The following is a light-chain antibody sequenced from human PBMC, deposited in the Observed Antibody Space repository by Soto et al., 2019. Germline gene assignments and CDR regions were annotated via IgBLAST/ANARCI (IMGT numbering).Light chain of an antibody. CDR2: SND. J-gene: IGLJ1*01. Sequence: QSVLTQPPSASGTPGQRVTISCPGSSSNIGSTTVSWYQQLPGTAPKLLIFSNDQRPFGVPDRVSGSKSGTSASLAISGLQSEDEADYYCAAWDDSLYDYVFGTGT. CDR3: AAWDDSLYDYV. CDR1: SSNIGSTT. V-gene: IGLV1-44*01.